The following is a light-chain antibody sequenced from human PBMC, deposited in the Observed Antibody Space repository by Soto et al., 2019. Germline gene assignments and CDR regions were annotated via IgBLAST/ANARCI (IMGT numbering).Light chain of an antibody. Sequence: DIQMTQSPSTLSASVGDRVTITCRASQSISSWLAWYQQKPGKAPKLLIYDASRLESGVPSRFSGSGSGPEFTLIISSLQPDDFATYYCQQYNSYWTFGQGTTVEIK. CDR2: DAS. J-gene: IGKJ1*01. CDR3: QQYNSYWT. V-gene: IGKV1-5*01. CDR1: QSISSW.